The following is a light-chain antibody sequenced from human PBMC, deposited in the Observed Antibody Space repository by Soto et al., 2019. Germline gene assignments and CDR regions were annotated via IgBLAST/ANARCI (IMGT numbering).Light chain of an antibody. Sequence: DIQMTQSPSTLSASVGDRVTITCRASHSISRWLAWYQQKPGKAPKLLIFDASSLESGVPSRFSGSGPGTEFTLTISSLQTDDFATYYCQQYNSYWTFGQGTKVDIK. V-gene: IGKV1-5*01. CDR2: DAS. CDR3: QQYNSYWT. J-gene: IGKJ1*01. CDR1: HSISRW.